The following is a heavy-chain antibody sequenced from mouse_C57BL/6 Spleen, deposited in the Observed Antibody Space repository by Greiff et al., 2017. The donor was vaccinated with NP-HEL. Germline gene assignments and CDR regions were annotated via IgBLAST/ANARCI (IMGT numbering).Heavy chain of an antibody. CDR2: IYPSDSET. Sequence: QVQLQQPGAELVRPGSSVKLSCKASGYTFTSYWMDWVKQRPGQGLEWIGNIYPSDSETHYNQKFKDKATLTVDKSSSTAYMQLSSLTSEDSAVYYCARDGGYDGYFDVWGTVTTVTVSS. V-gene: IGHV1-61*01. J-gene: IGHJ1*03. CDR3: ARDGGYDGYFDV. D-gene: IGHD3-2*02. CDR1: GYTFTSYW.